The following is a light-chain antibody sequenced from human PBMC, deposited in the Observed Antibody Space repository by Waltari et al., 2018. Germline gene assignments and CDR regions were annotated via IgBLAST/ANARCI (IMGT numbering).Light chain of an antibody. Sequence: DIQMTQSPSSLSASVGDRVTITCRASQSISSYLNWYQQKPGKAPKLLIYAASSLQSGVPSRFSGSGSGTDFTLTISSLQPEDFATYYWQQSYSTPRRFTFGPGTKVDIK. CDR3: QQSYSTPRRFT. CDR1: QSISSY. V-gene: IGKV1-39*01. J-gene: IGKJ3*01. CDR2: AAS.